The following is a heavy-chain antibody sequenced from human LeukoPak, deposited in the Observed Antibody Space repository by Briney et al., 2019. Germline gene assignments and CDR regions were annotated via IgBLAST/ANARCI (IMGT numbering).Heavy chain of an antibody. CDR2: VSGSDGST. Sequence: GGSLRLSCAASGFTFSSYAMSWVRQAPGKGLEWVSGVSGSDGSTYYADSVKGRFTISRDNSKNTLYLQMNSLRAEDTAVYYCAKDRRGCTYDLSAGSYFDYWGQGTQVTVSS. CDR1: GFTFSSYA. CDR3: AKDRRGCTYDLSAGSYFDY. J-gene: IGHJ4*02. D-gene: IGHD5-18*01. V-gene: IGHV3-23*01.